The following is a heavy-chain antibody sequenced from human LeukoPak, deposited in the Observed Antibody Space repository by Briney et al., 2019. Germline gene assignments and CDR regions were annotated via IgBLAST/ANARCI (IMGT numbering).Heavy chain of an antibody. CDR2: ISSSSSTI. Sequence: PGGSLRLSCAASGFTFSSYTMNWVRQAPGKGVEWISYISSSSSTIYYSDSVKGRFTISRDNAKNTLYLQMYSLRAEDTAMYYCARGPEKGSNYAPYYFDYWGQGTLVTVSS. CDR1: GFTFSSYT. CDR3: ARGPEKGSNYAPYYFDY. V-gene: IGHV3-48*01. D-gene: IGHD5-18*01. J-gene: IGHJ4*02.